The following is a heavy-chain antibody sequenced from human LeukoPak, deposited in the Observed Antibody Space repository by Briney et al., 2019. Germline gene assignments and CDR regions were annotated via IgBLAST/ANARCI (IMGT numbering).Heavy chain of an antibody. Sequence: SETLSLTCAVYGGSFSGYYWSWIRQPPGKGLEWIGEINHRGSTNYNPSLKSRVTISVDTSKNQFSLKLSSVTAADTAVYYCALTLITMSRQYYYGMDVWGQGTTVTVSS. CDR3: ALTLITMSRQYYYGMDV. V-gene: IGHV4-34*01. J-gene: IGHJ6*02. CDR1: GGSFSGYY. CDR2: INHRGST. D-gene: IGHD3-10*02.